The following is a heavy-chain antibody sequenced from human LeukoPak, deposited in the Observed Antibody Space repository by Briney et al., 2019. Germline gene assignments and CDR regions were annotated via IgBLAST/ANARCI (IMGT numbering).Heavy chain of an antibody. D-gene: IGHD2-2*01. CDR2: ISAYNGNT. J-gene: IGHJ4*02. CDR3: ARDRCSSTSCYLDY. CDR1: GYTFTSYR. V-gene: IGHV1-18*04. Sequence: RASVKVSCKASGYTFTSYRISWVRQAPGQGLEWMGWISAYNGNTNYAQKLQGRVTMTTDTSTSTAYMELRSLRSDDTAVYYCARDRCSSTSCYLDYWGQGTLVTVSS.